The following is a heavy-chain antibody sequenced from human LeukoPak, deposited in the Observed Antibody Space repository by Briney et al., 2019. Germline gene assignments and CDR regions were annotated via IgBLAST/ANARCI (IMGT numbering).Heavy chain of an antibody. D-gene: IGHD1-1*01. Sequence: PGGSLRLSCAASGFTFSSYAMHWVRQAPGKGLEWVAVISYDGSNKYYADSVKGRFTISRDNSKNTLYLQMNSLRAEDTAVYYCANLAPKLERPPGDYWGQGTLVTVSS. V-gene: IGHV3-30-3*01. CDR2: ISYDGSNK. CDR3: ANLAPKLERPPGDY. CDR1: GFTFSSYA. J-gene: IGHJ4*02.